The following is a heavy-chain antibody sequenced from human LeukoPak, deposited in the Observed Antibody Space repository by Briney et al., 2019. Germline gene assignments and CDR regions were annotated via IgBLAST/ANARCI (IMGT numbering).Heavy chain of an antibody. CDR3: ATRGSFYDILTGYGY. CDR2: ISGSGGST. J-gene: IGHJ4*01. Sequence: GGSLRLSCAASGFTFSSYAMSWVRQAPGKGLEWVSAISGSGGSTYYADSVKGRFTISRDNSKNTLYLQMNSLRAEDTAVYYCATRGSFYDILTGYGYWGHGTLVTVSS. CDR1: GFTFSSYA. V-gene: IGHV3-23*01. D-gene: IGHD3-9*01.